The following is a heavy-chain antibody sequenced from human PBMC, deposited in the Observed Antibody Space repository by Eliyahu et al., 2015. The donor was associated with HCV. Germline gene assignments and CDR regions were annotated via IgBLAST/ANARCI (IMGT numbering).Heavy chain of an antibody. D-gene: IGHD6-13*01. V-gene: IGHV3-30*18. CDR1: GFTXSXYG. J-gene: IGHJ4*02. CDR2: ISYDGSNK. CDR3: AKPLEKQQLVLPPFD. Sequence: QVQLVESGGGVVQPGRSXRLSCAASGFTXSXYGMHWVRQAPGKGLEWVAVISYDGSNKYYADSVKGRFTISRDNSKNTLYLQMNSLRAEDTAVYYCAKPLEKQQLVLPPFDWGQGTLVTVSS.